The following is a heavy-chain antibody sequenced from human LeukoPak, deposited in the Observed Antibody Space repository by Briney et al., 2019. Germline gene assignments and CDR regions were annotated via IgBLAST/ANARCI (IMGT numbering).Heavy chain of an antibody. J-gene: IGHJ4*02. Sequence: GASVKVSCKASGYTFTGYYMHWVRQAPGQGLEWMGWINPNSGGTNYAQKLQGRVTMTTDTSTSTAYMELRSLRSGDTAVYYCARDPGIAAAAHRGPGGDYWGQGTLVTVSS. CDR2: INPNSGGT. D-gene: IGHD6-13*01. CDR3: ARDPGIAAAAHRGPGGDY. CDR1: GYTFTGYY. V-gene: IGHV1-2*02.